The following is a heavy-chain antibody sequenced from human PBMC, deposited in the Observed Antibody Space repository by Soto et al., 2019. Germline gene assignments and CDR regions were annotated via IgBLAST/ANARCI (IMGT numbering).Heavy chain of an antibody. CDR3: ARETNSIPSLFDY. CDR2: IYYSGST. D-gene: IGHD7-27*01. CDR1: GGSISSGGYY. Sequence: TLSLPCTVSGGSISSGGYYWSWIRQHPGKGLEWIGYIYYSGSTYYNPSLKSRVTISVDTSKNQFSLKLSSVTAADTAVYYCARETNSIPSLFDYWGQGTLVTVSS. J-gene: IGHJ4*02. V-gene: IGHV4-31*03.